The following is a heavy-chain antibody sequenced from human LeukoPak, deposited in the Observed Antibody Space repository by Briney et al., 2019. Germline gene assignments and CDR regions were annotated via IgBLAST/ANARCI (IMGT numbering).Heavy chain of an antibody. Sequence: SETLSLTCTVSGGSISSYYWSWIRQPAGKGLEWIGRVYTSGSTNYNPSLKSRVTMSVDTSKNQFSLKLSSVTAADTAVYYCARVGGSSWGGSWFDPWGQGTLVTVSS. CDR2: VYTSGST. V-gene: IGHV4-4*07. D-gene: IGHD6-13*01. J-gene: IGHJ5*02. CDR3: ARVGGSSWGGSWFDP. CDR1: GGSISSYY.